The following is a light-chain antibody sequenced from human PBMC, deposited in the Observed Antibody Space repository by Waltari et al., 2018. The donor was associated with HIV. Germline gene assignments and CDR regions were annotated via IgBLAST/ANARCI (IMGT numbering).Light chain of an antibody. J-gene: IGLJ2*01. Sequence: QVVLTQSPSASASLGASVKLTCTLSSGHSTYAVAWHQQQPEKGPRYLIKLNSDGNHYKGDGVPDRFSASSSGAERYLTISSIQSEDEAYYYCQTWGTGFVVFGGGTMLTVL. CDR2: LNSDGNH. CDR1: SGHSTYA. CDR3: QTWGTGFVV. V-gene: IGLV4-69*01.